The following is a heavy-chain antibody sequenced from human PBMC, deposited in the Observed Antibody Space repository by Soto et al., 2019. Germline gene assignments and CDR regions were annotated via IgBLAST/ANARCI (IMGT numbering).Heavy chain of an antibody. V-gene: IGHV4-59*01. CDR1: GGSISSYY. Sequence: PSETLSLTCTVSGGSISSYYWSWIRQPPGKGLEWIGYIYYSGSTNYNPSLKSRVTISVDTSKNQFSLKLSSVTAADTAVYYCARTYYDILTGYVSAHYYYMDVWGKGTTVTVSS. J-gene: IGHJ6*03. CDR2: IYYSGST. D-gene: IGHD3-9*01. CDR3: ARTYYDILTGYVSAHYYYMDV.